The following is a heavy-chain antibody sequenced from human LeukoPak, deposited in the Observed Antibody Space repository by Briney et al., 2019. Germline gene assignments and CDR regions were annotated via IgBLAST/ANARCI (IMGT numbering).Heavy chain of an antibody. CDR1: GGSISSGGYY. Sequence: PPQTLSLTCTVSGGSISSGGYYWSWIRQHPGKGLEWIGYIYYSGSTYYNPSLKSRVTISVDTSKNQFSLKLSSVTAADTAVYYCARDRLGFDWYFDLWGRGTLVTVSS. J-gene: IGHJ2*01. D-gene: IGHD3-10*01. CDR3: ARDRLGFDWYFDL. CDR2: IYYSGST. V-gene: IGHV4-31*03.